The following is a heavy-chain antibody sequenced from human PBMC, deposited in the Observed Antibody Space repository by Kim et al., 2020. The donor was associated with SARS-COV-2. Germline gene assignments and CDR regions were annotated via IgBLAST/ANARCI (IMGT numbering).Heavy chain of an antibody. CDR3: AKDIEPPPDTAMVYYYYYGMDV. J-gene: IGHJ6*02. D-gene: IGHD5-18*01. V-gene: IGHV3-43*02. Sequence: GGSLRLSCAASGFTFDDYAMHWVRQAPGKGLEWVSLISGDGGSTYYADSVKGRFTISRDNSKNSLYLQMNSLRTEDTALYYCAKDIEPPPDTAMVYYYYYGMDVWGQGTTVTVSS. CDR2: ISGDGGST. CDR1: GFTFDDYA.